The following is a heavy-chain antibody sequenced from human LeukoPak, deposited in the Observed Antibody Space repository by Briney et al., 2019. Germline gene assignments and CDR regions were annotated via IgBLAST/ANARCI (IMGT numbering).Heavy chain of an antibody. D-gene: IGHD6-13*01. CDR1: GFTFSSYG. CDR2: ISYDGSNK. Sequence: PGGSLRLSCAASGFTFSSYGMHWVRQAPGKGLEWVAVISYDGSNKYYADSVKGRFTISRDNAKNTLYLQMNSLRAEDTAVYYCARDVIAAADYWGQGTLVTVSS. CDR3: ARDVIAAADY. V-gene: IGHV3-30*03. J-gene: IGHJ4*02.